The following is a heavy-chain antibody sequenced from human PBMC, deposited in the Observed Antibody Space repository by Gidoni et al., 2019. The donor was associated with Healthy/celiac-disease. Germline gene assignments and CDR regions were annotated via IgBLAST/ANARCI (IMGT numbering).Heavy chain of an antibody. CDR2: MKSKTDGGTT. D-gene: IGHD1-1*01. CDR3: TTGGTIDY. V-gene: IGHV3-15*01. J-gene: IGHJ4*02. CDR1: GFTFSNAW. Sequence: EVQLVESGGGLVKPGGSLRLSCAASGFTFSNAWMSWVRQAPGKGLEWVGRMKSKTDGGTTDYAAPVKGRFTISRDDSKNTLYLQMNSLKTEDTAVYYFTTGGTIDYWGQGTLVTVSS.